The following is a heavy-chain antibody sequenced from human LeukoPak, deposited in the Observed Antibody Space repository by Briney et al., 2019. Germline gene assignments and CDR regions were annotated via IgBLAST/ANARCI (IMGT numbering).Heavy chain of an antibody. CDR1: GGSISSYY. J-gene: IGHJ4*02. Sequence: SETLSLTCTVSGGSISSYYWSWIRQPPGKGLEWIGYIYYRGSTNYNPSLMSRVTISVDASKNQFSLKLNSVTAADTAVYYCARKLGARLGARGTFFDYWGQGTLVTVSS. V-gene: IGHV4-59*08. CDR2: IYYRGST. D-gene: IGHD3-16*01. CDR3: ARKLGARLGARGTFFDY.